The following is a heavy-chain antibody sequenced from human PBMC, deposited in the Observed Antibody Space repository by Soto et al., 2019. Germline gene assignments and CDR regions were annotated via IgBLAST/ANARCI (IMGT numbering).Heavy chain of an antibody. V-gene: IGHV3-73*02. D-gene: IGHD3-22*01. Sequence: EVQLVESGGGLVQPGGSLKLSCAASGFAFSGSAMYWVRQASGKGLEWVGRIRSKANTYATAYAASAEGRFTISRDDSKKTAYLQMNSLKTEDTAVYYCTSGGEYDSSGYLWYWGQGTLVTVPS. CDR2: IRSKANTYAT. CDR3: TSGGEYDSSGYLWY. CDR1: GFAFSGSA. J-gene: IGHJ4*02.